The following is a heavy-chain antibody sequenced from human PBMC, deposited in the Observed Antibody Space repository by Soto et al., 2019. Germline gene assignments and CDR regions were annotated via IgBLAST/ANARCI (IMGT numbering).Heavy chain of an antibody. CDR2: ISAYNGNT. CDR1: GYSFTNYG. J-gene: IGHJ6*03. V-gene: IGHV1-18*01. D-gene: IGHD6-19*01. CDR3: ARDRGVAPPVAGNTHYYYYMDV. Sequence: QDQLVQSGVEVKKPGASVKVSCKASGYSFTNYGIPWVRQAPGQGVEWMGWISAYNGNTNYAQKFQGRVTMTTDASTSTAYLELRSLKSDVTAVYYCARDRGVAPPVAGNTHYYYYMDVWGKGTTVTVSS.